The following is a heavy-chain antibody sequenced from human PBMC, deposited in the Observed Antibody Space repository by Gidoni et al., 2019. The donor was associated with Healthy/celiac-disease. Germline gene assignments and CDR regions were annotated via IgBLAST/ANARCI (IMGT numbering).Heavy chain of an antibody. D-gene: IGHD2-15*01. Sequence: QVQLQQWGAGLLKPSETLSLTCAVYGGSFSGYDWSWLRQPPGKGLEWIWEINHSGSTNYNPSLKSRVTISVDTSKTQFSLMLSSVSAADTAVYYCARLKVYCSGGSCYVSPPFDSWGQGTLVPVSS. CDR2: INHSGST. J-gene: IGHJ4*02. CDR1: GGSFSGYD. CDR3: ARLKVYCSGGSCYVSPPFDS. V-gene: IGHV4-34*01.